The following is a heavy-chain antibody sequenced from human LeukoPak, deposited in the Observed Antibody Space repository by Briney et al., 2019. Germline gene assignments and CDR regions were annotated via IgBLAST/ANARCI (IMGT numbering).Heavy chain of an antibody. CDR3: ARDQRYGFDY. Sequence: GGSLRLSCAVSGFTFSSYAMNWVRQAPGKGLEWVSSINEVGGTTSYADSVKGRFTISRDNSKNTLYLQMNSLRAEDTAVYYCARDQRYGFDYWGQGTLVTVSS. V-gene: IGHV3-23*01. J-gene: IGHJ4*02. CDR2: INEVGGTT. CDR1: GFTFSSYA. D-gene: IGHD6-25*01.